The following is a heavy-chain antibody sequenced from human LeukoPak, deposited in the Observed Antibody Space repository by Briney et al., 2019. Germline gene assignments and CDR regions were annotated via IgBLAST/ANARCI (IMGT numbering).Heavy chain of an antibody. CDR1: GFNFDEYA. D-gene: IGHD3-10*01. CDR3: AKDISDFYGPRTYLNY. J-gene: IGHJ4*02. V-gene: IGHV3-9*01. Sequence: PGGSLRLSCAASGFNFDEYAMHWVRQAPGKGLEWVSGINWKGDRKGYSDSVKGRFTISRDNAENSVYLQMNSLRVEDTAFYYCAKDISDFYGPRTYLNYWGQGTLVTVSS. CDR2: INWKGDRK.